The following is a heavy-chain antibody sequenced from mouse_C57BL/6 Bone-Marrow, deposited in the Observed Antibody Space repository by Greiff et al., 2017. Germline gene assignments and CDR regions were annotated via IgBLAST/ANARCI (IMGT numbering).Heavy chain of an antibody. CDR3: ARKGRVPWFAY. V-gene: IGHV1-9*01. CDR2: ILPGSGST. CDR1: GYTFTGYW. J-gene: IGHJ3*01. Sequence: QVQLQQSGAELMKPGASVKLSCTATGYTFTGYWIEWVKQRPGHGLEWIGAILPGSGSTNYNEQFKGKATFTADTSSNTDYMQLSSLTTDDSSIYYCARKGRVPWFAYWGQGTLVTVSA.